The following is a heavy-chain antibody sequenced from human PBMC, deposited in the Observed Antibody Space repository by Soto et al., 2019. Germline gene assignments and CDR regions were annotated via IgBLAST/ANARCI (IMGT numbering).Heavy chain of an antibody. D-gene: IGHD2-2*01. V-gene: IGHV1-18*01. J-gene: IGHJ5*02. CDR2: ISAYNGNT. CDR3: ATPPNPYCSSTSCSAGWFDP. Sequence: ASVKVSCKASGYTFTSYGISWVRQAPGQGLEWMGWISAYNGNTNYAQKLQGRVTMTTDTSTSTAYMELRSLRSDDTAVYYCATPPNPYCSSTSCSAGWFDPWGQGTLVTVSS. CDR1: GYTFTSYG.